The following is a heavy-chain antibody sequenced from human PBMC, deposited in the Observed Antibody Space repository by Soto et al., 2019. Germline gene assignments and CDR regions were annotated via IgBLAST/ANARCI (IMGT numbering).Heavy chain of an antibody. V-gene: IGHV1-3*01. CDR1: GYTFTSYA. J-gene: IGHJ4*02. CDR3: ARSPPFTYNSGWNPVDY. Sequence: GASVKVSCKASGYTFTSYAMHWVRQAPGQRLEWMGWINAGNGNTKYSQKFQGRVTMTRDSSTGTVYMELSSLRSDDTAVYYCARSPPFTYNSGWNPVDYWAQGTLVTVS. D-gene: IGHD6-19*01. CDR2: INAGNGNT.